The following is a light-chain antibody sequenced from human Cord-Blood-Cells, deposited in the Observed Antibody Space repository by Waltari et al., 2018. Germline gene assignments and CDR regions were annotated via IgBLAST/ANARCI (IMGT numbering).Light chain of an antibody. Sequence: QSVLTQPPSASGTPGQRVTISCSGSSSNIGSNPGNWYQQLPGPAPKLLIYSNNQLPSGVPDRFSGSKSGTSASLAISGLQSEDEADYYCAAWDDSLNGWVFGGGTKLTVL. J-gene: IGLJ3*02. CDR3: AAWDDSLNGWV. V-gene: IGLV1-44*01. CDR1: SSNIGSNP. CDR2: SNN.